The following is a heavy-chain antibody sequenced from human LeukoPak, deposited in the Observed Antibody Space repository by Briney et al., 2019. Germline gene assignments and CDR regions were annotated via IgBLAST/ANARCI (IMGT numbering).Heavy chain of an antibody. CDR2: INYSGSA. V-gene: IGHV4-59*08. J-gene: IGHJ3*02. CDR1: GGSLSSYY. CDR3: ARHNYDDYVFDI. D-gene: IGHD4-17*01. Sequence: SETLSLTCTVSGGSLSSYYFSWIRQSPGKGLEWIAYINYSGSASYNPSLKSRVAMSVDTSKQFSLSLSSVTAADTAVYYCARHNYDDYVFDIWGQGTKVTVSS.